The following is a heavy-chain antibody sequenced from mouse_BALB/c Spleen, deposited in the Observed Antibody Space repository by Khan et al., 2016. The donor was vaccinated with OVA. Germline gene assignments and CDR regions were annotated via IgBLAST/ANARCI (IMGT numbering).Heavy chain of an antibody. Sequence: VQLQQSGPELVKPGASVKISCKASGYTFTDFNLDWVKQSHGKSLEWIGYIFPNDGGTGYNQKFKTKATLTVDNLSSTAYMELRSLTSEDSAVYYCGRSGYGSFGYWGQGTLVTVSA. V-gene: IGHV1S29*02. J-gene: IGHJ3*01. CDR3: GRSGYGSFGY. CDR2: IFPNDGGT. D-gene: IGHD1-2*01. CDR1: GYTFTDFN.